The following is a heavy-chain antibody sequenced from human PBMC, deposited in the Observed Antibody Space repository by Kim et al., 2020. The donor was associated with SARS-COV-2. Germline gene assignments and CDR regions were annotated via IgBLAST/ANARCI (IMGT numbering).Heavy chain of an antibody. Sequence: GGSLRLSCAASEFTFSSYAMSWVRQAPGKGLEWVSIISGSGGSTFYADSVKGRFTISRDNSKNTLYLQMNSLRAEDTAVYYCAKDPSWGGDACYSNFDYWGRGTLVTVSS. V-gene: IGHV3-23*01. J-gene: IGHJ4*02. CDR1: EFTFSSYA. CDR3: AKDPSWGGDACYSNFDY. CDR2: ISGSGGST. D-gene: IGHD2-15*01.